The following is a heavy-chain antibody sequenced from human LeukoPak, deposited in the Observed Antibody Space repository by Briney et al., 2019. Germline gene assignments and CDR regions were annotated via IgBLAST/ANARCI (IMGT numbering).Heavy chain of an antibody. CDR3: ASPLPYSSSSYYAFDI. V-gene: IGHV4-38-2*02. CDR1: GGSISPYY. CDR2: IYHSGST. J-gene: IGHJ3*02. Sequence: PSETLSLTCTVSGGSISPYYWGWIRQPPGKGLEWIGSIYHSGSTYYNPSLKSRVTISVDTSKNQFSLKLSSVTAADTAVYYCASPLPYSSSSYYAFDIWGQGTMVTVSS. D-gene: IGHD6-6*01.